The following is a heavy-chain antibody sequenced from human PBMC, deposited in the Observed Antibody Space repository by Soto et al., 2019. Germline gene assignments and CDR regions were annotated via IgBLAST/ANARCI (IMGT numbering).Heavy chain of an antibody. CDR3: AKGGTTIKGDHYHYDMDV. Sequence: EVQLLESGGGLVQPGGSLRLSCAASGFTFSSYAMTWVRQAPEKGLEWVSGISASGGSTYYADSVKGRFTLSRDNSKNTLYLQMNSLRGEDTAVYYCAKGGTTIKGDHYHYDMDVWGQGTTVTVSS. D-gene: IGHD4-4*01. J-gene: IGHJ6*02. CDR1: GFTFSSYA. CDR2: ISASGGST. V-gene: IGHV3-23*01.